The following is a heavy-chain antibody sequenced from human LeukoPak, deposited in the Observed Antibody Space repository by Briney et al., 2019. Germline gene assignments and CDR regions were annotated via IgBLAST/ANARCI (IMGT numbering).Heavy chain of an antibody. D-gene: IGHD2-15*01. CDR2: ISSSISVI. CDR3: ARSFHCSGGRCYLDFLL. V-gene: IGHV3-48*02. Sequence: PGGSLRLSCAASGFTFSSYSMNWVRQAPGKGLEWVSYISSSISVIYYADSVKGRFTISRDNAKDSLYLQMNSLRDEDTAVYYCARSFHCSGGRCYLDFLLWGQGTLVTVSS. J-gene: IGHJ1*01. CDR1: GFTFSSYS.